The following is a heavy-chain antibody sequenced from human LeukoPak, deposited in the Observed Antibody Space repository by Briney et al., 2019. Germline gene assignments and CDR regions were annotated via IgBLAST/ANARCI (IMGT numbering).Heavy chain of an antibody. CDR1: GFPFSFYE. Sequence: GGSLRLSCVVSGFPFSFYELNWVRQAPGKGLEWVSNIGASSTPKYYADSVKGRFSISRDNAKSSLYLQMNSLGVEDTAVYYCALLAVASDFDYWGQGALVTVSS. D-gene: IGHD6-19*01. J-gene: IGHJ4*02. CDR2: IGASSTPK. CDR3: ALLAVASDFDY. V-gene: IGHV3-48*03.